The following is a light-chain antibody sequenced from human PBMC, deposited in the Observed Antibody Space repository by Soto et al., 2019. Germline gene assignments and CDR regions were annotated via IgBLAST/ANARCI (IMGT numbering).Light chain of an antibody. V-gene: IGKV3-20*01. CDR3: QQYGNSPRYR. CDR1: QSVSSNY. Sequence: EIVLTQSPGTLSLSLGERATLSCRASQSVSSNYLAWYQQKPGQAPSLLIYGTSSSATGIPDRFSGSGFGTDFTLTISRMEHEDFAVYYCQQYGNSPRYRFGQGTKLEIK. CDR2: GTS. J-gene: IGKJ2*03.